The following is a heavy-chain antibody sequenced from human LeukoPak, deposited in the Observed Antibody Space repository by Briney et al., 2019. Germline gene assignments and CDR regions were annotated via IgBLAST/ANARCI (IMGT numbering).Heavy chain of an antibody. CDR1: GFTFSSYA. CDR3: AKRSAIPAAPYSSSWYYFDY. D-gene: IGHD6-13*01. CDR2: ISGSGGST. V-gene: IGHV3-23*01. J-gene: IGHJ4*02. Sequence: GGSLRLSCAASGFTFSSYAMSWVHQAPGKGLEWVSAISGSGGSTYYADSVKGRFAISRDNSKNTLYLQMNSLRAEDTAVYYCAKRSAIPAAPYSSSWYYFDYWGQGTLVTVSS.